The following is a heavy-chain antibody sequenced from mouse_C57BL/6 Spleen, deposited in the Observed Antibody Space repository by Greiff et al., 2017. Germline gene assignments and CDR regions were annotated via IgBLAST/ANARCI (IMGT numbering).Heavy chain of an antibody. D-gene: IGHD4-1*01. Sequence: EVKVVESGGGLVQPGGSMKLSCAASGFTFSDAWMDWVRQSPEKGLEWVAEIRNKANNHATYYAESVKGRFTISRDDSKSSVYLQMNSLRAEDTGIYYCTRAPNWDFDYWGQGTTLTVSS. CDR3: TRAPNWDFDY. V-gene: IGHV6-6*01. CDR1: GFTFSDAW. J-gene: IGHJ2*01. CDR2: IRNKANNHAT.